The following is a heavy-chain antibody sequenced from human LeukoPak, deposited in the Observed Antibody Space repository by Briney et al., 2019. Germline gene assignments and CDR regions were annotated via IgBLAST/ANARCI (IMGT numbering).Heavy chain of an antibody. Sequence: SETLSLTCTASGYSISSGYYWGWIRQPPGKGLEWIGSIYHSGSTYYNPSLKSRVTISVDTSKNQFSLKLSSVTAADTAVYYCARVSSGERVWSGYYYYYYMDVWGKGTTVTVSS. CDR3: ARVSSGERVWSGYYYYYYMDV. CDR2: IYHSGST. CDR1: GYSISSGYY. D-gene: IGHD6-19*01. J-gene: IGHJ6*03. V-gene: IGHV4-38-2*02.